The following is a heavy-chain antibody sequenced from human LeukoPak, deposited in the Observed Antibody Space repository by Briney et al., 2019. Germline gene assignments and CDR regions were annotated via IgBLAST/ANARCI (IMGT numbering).Heavy chain of an antibody. J-gene: IGHJ5*02. D-gene: IGHD4-17*01. CDR1: GGSISSYY. CDR3: AREGQYGDYARFDP. CDR2: IYYSGST. V-gene: IGHV4-59*01. Sequence: SETLSLTCTVSGGSISSYYWSWIRQPPGKGLEWIGYIYYSGSTNYNPSLKSRVTISVDTSKNQFSLKLGSVTAADTAVYYCAREGQYGDYARFDPWGQGTLVTVSS.